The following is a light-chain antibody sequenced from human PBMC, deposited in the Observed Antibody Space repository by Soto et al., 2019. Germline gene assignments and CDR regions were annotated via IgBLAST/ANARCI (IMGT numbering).Light chain of an antibody. Sequence: DIQMTQSPSSLPASVGDRVTITCRASQNITTFLNWYHHKPWKASKRLIYASSILQRGVSSSFSGSGSGTDFTLTISSQQPEDFAIYYCQHRFETPLTFGPGTKVHIK. V-gene: IGKV1-39*01. J-gene: IGKJ3*01. CDR3: QHRFETPLT. CDR2: ASS. CDR1: QNITTF.